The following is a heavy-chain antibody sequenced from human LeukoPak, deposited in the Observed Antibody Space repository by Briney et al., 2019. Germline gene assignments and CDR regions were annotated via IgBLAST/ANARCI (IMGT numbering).Heavy chain of an antibody. Sequence: GGSLRLSCAASGFTFSSYWMSWVRQAPGKGLEWVSAISGSGGSTYYADSVKGRFTISRDNSKNTLYLQMNSLRAEDTAVYYCARGRGISSWYVDYWGQGTLVSVSS. CDR3: ARGRGISSWYVDY. CDR1: GFTFSSYW. CDR2: ISGSGGST. D-gene: IGHD6-13*01. V-gene: IGHV3-23*01. J-gene: IGHJ4*02.